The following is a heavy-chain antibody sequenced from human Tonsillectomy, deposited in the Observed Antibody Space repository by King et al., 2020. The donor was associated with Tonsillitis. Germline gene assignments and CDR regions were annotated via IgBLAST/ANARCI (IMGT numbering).Heavy chain of an antibody. CDR2: ITPFNGNT. CDR3: ASHYYDSDNDAFDI. Sequence: QLVQSGAEVKKTGSSVKVSCKASGYTFTYRYLHWVRQAPGQALEWMGWITPFNGNTNYAQKFQDRVTITRDRSMSTAYMELSSLRSEDTAMYYCASHYYDSDNDAFDICGQGTMVTVSS. CDR1: GYTFTYRY. J-gene: IGHJ3*02. V-gene: IGHV1-45*02. D-gene: IGHD3-22*01.